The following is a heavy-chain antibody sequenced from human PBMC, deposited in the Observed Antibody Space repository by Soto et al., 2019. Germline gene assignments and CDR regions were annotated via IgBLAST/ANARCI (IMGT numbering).Heavy chain of an antibody. CDR2: INPNSGGT. Sequence: ASVKVSCKASGYTFIGYYIHWVRQAPGQGLEWKGRINPNSGGTNYAQKLQGWVTMTRDTSISTAYMELSRLRSDVTSVYYCARVFSRGYYYYGMDVWGQGTTVTVSS. D-gene: IGHD3-10*01. J-gene: IGHJ6*02. V-gene: IGHV1-2*04. CDR1: GYTFIGYY. CDR3: ARVFSRGYYYYGMDV.